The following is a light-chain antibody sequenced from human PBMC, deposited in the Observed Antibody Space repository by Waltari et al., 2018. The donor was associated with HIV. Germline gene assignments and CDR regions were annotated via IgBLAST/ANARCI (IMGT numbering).Light chain of an antibody. CDR3: GAWNGSPSGPV. V-gene: IGLV1-47*01. CDR2: RND. Sequence: QSVLTQPPSVSGAPGQRVTVSCSGSSSSIGSGYVCWYQQLPGAAPKLVIYRNDQRPSGVPDRFSGSKAGTSASLAISGLRSEDGAVYYCGAWNGSPSGPVFGGGTKLTVL. CDR1: SSSIGSGY. J-gene: IGLJ3*02.